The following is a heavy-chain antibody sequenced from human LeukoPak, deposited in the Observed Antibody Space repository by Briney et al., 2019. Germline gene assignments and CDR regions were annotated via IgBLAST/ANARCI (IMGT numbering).Heavy chain of an antibody. CDR3: ARSTHSSGDY. V-gene: IGHV3-7*01. J-gene: IGHJ4*02. Sequence: GGSLRLSCAASGFTFSSYWMSWVRQAPGKGLQWVAHTRGDGSDKFYVDSVKGRFTVSRDNAENSLYLQMNSLRAEDTAVYYCARSTHSSGDYWGQGTLVTVSS. D-gene: IGHD6-19*01. CDR1: GFTFSSYW. CDR2: TRGDGSDK.